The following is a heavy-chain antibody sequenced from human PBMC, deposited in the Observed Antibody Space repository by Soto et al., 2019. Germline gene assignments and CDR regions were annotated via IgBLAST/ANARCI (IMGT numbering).Heavy chain of an antibody. CDR2: IIPIFGAA. D-gene: IGHD1-26*01. V-gene: IGHV1-69*06. J-gene: IGHJ2*01. CDR3: ARNSGSYSLYWYFDL. CDR1: GGTFSSYA. Sequence: ASVKVSCKASGGTFSSYAISWVRQAPGQGLEWMGGIIPIFGAANYAQKFQGRVTITADKSTSTAYMELSSLRSEDTAVYYCARNSGSYSLYWYFDLWGRGTLVTVSS.